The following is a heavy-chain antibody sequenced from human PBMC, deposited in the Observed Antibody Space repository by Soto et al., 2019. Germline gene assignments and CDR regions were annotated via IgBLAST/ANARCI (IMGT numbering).Heavy chain of an antibody. J-gene: IGHJ4*02. CDR2: ISSNGGST. Sequence: EVQLVESGGGLVQPGGSLRLSCAASGFTFSSYAMHWVRQAPGKGLEYVSAISSNGGSTYYANSVKGRFTISRDNSNNTLYLQMGSLRAEDMAVYYCARGTQWLSPASFDYWGQGTLVTVSS. CDR3: ARGTQWLSPASFDY. D-gene: IGHD3-22*01. CDR1: GFTFSSYA. V-gene: IGHV3-64*01.